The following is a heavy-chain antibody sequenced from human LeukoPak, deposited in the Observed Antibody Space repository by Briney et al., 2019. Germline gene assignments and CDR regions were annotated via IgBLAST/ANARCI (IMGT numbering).Heavy chain of an antibody. CDR3: ARDLLWFGELYAFDI. V-gene: IGHV4-59*01. J-gene: IGHJ3*02. CDR1: GGSISSYY. D-gene: IGHD3-10*01. Sequence: SETLSLTCTVSGGSISSYYWSWIRQPPGKGLEWIGYIYYSGSTNYSPSLKSRVTISVDTSKNQFSLKLSSVTAADTAVYYCARDLLWFGELYAFDIWGQGTMVTVSS. CDR2: IYYSGST.